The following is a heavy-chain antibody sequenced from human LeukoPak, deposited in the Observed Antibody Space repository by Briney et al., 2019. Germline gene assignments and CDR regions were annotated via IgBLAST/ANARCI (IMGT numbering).Heavy chain of an antibody. V-gene: IGHV3-7*01. Sequence: PGGSLRLSCAASGFTFSSYWMSWVRQAPGKGLEWVANIKQDGSEKYYVDSVKGRFTISRDNAKNSLYLQMNSLRAEDTAVYYCARPHWRWLQLGPLYFDYWGQGTLVTVSS. CDR3: ARPHWRWLQLGPLYFDY. J-gene: IGHJ4*02. CDR1: GFTFSSYW. CDR2: IKQDGSEK. D-gene: IGHD5-24*01.